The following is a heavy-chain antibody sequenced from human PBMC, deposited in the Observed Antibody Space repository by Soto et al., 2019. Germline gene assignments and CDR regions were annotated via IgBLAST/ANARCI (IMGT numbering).Heavy chain of an antibody. J-gene: IGHJ4*02. CDR2: ISGSGGTT. D-gene: IGHD3-10*01. CDR3: AKRGGYGSGSLGDY. V-gene: IGHV3-23*01. Sequence: EVQLLESGGGLVQPGGSLRLSCAASGFTFSNYAMTWVRQAPGKGLEWVSAISGSGGTTYYADSVKGRFTISGDNSKNTMYLQMNGLRAEDTAVYYCAKRGGYGSGSLGDYWGQGTPVTVSS. CDR1: GFTFSNYA.